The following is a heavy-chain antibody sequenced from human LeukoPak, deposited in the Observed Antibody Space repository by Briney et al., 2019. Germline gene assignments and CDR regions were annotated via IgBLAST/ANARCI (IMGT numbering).Heavy chain of an antibody. J-gene: IGHJ4*02. V-gene: IGHV3-74*01. CDR3: VRDWYRYDTSNKLKY. CDR2: INSDGNRR. D-gene: IGHD4-11*01. Sequence: GGSLRLSCEASGFTFSNYWMYWVRQAPGKGLVWVSRINSDGNRRNYADSVKGRFNISRDNAKSSLFLQMDGLRVEDTAVYYCVRDWYRYDTSNKLKYWGQGTLVTVSS. CDR1: GFTFSNYW.